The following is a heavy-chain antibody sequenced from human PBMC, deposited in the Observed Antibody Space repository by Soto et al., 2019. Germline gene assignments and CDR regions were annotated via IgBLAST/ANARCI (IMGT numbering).Heavy chain of an antibody. J-gene: IGHJ3*02. CDR2: ISYDGSNK. D-gene: IGHD6-19*01. CDR3: AKQFTPHSSGWTDASDI. V-gene: IGHV3-30*18. Sequence: QVQLVESGGGVVQPGRSLRLSCAASGFTFSSYGMHWVRQAPGKGLEWVAVISYDGSNKYYADSVKGRFTISRDNSKNTLYLQMNSLRAEDTAVYYCAKQFTPHSSGWTDASDIWGQGTMVTVSS. CDR1: GFTFSSYG.